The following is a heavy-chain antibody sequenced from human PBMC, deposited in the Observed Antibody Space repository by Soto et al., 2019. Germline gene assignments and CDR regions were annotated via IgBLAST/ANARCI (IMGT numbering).Heavy chain of an antibody. CDR3: TRERWDYGDPIWYFDL. CDR1: GFTFGDYG. J-gene: IGHJ2*01. CDR2: IRSKSYGKTT. Sequence: GGPLRLSCSSSGFTFGDYGMTWFRQAPGKGLEWVGLIRSKSYGKTTEYAASATDRFTISRDDSKRIAYLQMNSLKADDTAVYYCTRERWDYGDPIWYFDLWGRGTLVSVFS. V-gene: IGHV3-49*03. D-gene: IGHD4-17*01.